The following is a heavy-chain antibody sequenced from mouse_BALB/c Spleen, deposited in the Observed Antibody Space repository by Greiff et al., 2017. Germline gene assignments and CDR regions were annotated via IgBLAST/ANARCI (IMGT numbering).Heavy chain of an antibody. CDR3: ARGPPYDYDEGAWFAY. CDR1: GFTFSSYA. D-gene: IGHD2-4*01. J-gene: IGHJ3*01. CDR2: ISSGGST. V-gene: IGHV5-6-5*01. Sequence: EVQGVESGGGLVKPGGSLKLSCAASGFTFSSYAMSWVRQTPEKRLEWVASISSGGSTYYPDSVKGRFTISRDNGRNILYLQMSSLRSEDTAMYYCARGPPYDYDEGAWFAYWGQGTLVTVSA.